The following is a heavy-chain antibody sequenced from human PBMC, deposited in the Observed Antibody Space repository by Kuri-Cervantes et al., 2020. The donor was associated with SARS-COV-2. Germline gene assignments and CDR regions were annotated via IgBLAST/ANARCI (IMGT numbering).Heavy chain of an antibody. J-gene: IGHJ6*02. V-gene: IGHV3-48*01. Sequence: GESLKISCAASGSTFSSYAMHWVRQAPGKGLEWVSYISSSSSTIYYADSVKGRFTISRDNAKNSLYLQMNSLRAEDTAVYYCARDYYDFWSGYYVPYYYYYYGMDVWGQGTTVTVSS. CDR3: ARDYYDFWSGYYVPYYYYYYGMDV. D-gene: IGHD3-3*01. CDR2: ISSSSSTI. CDR1: GSTFSSYA.